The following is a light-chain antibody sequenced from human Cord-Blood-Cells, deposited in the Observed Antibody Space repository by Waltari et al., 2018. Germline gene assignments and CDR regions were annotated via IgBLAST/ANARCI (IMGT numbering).Light chain of an antibody. V-gene: IGLV2-11*01. J-gene: IGLJ2*01. CDR3: CSYAGSYTYVV. Sequence: QSALTQPRSVSGSPGQSVTLSCTGTSSDVGGYNYVSWYQQHPGKAPKLMIYDVSKRPSGVPDRCSGSKSGNTASLTISGLQAEDEADYYCCSYAGSYTYVVFGGGTKLTVL. CDR2: DVS. CDR1: SSDVGGYNY.